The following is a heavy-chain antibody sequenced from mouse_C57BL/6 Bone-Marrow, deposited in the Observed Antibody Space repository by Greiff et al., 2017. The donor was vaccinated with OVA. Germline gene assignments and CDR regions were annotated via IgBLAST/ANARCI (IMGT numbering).Heavy chain of an antibody. CDR3: ARSSNWDGYYFDY. CDR2: IYPRSGNT. D-gene: IGHD4-1*01. Sequence: LVESGAELARPGASVKLSCKASGYTFTSYGISWVKQRTGQGLEWIGEIYPRSGNTYYNEKFKGKATLTADKSSSTAYMELRSLTSEDSAVYFCARSSNWDGYYFDYWGQGTTLTVSS. V-gene: IGHV1-81*01. J-gene: IGHJ2*01. CDR1: GYTFTSYG.